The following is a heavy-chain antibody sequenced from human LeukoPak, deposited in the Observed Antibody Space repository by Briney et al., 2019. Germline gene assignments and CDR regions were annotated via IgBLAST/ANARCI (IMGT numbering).Heavy chain of an antibody. CDR3: ATAVYYDSSGYYPY. V-gene: IGHV1-24*01. Sequence: ASVKVSCRVSGYTLTELSMHWVRQAPGKGLEWMGGFDPEDGETIYAQKFQGRVTMTEDTSTDTAYMELSSLRSEDTAVYYCATAVYYDSSGYYPYWGQGTLVTVSS. CDR2: FDPEDGET. CDR1: GYTLTELS. J-gene: IGHJ4*02. D-gene: IGHD3-22*01.